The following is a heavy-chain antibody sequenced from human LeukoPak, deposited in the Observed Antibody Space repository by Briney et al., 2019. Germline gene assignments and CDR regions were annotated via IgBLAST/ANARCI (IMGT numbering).Heavy chain of an antibody. Sequence: GGSLRLSCAVSGFTFSSYAMSWVRQAPGKGLEWVSAISGSGGSTYYADSVKGRFTISRDNSKNTLYLQMNSLRAEDTAVYYCAKRALVLGVVITGYFDYWGQGTLVTVSS. D-gene: IGHD3-3*01. V-gene: IGHV3-23*01. CDR2: ISGSGGST. J-gene: IGHJ4*02. CDR1: GFTFSSYA. CDR3: AKRALVLGVVITGYFDY.